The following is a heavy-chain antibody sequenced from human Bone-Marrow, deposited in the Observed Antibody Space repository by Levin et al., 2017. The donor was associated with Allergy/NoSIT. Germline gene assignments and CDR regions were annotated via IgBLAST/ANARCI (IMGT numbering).Heavy chain of an antibody. Sequence: PGGSLRLSCAASGFTFSGYGMHWVRQAPGKGLEWVAVISDDASNTYYEDSVKGRFTVSRDNSKNTLYLQMNSLRPEDTAVYYCARDDSSSWYGGFVYWGQGALVTVSS. CDR2: ISDDASNT. CDR1: GFTFSGYG. J-gene: IGHJ4*02. CDR3: ARDDSSSWYGGFVY. D-gene: IGHD6-13*01. V-gene: IGHV3-30*03.